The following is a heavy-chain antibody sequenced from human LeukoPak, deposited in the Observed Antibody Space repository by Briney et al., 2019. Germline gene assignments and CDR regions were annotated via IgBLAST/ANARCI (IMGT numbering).Heavy chain of an antibody. CDR1: SGSISSGGYY. CDR2: IYYSGST. J-gene: IGHJ4*02. V-gene: IGHV4-31*03. D-gene: IGHD1-26*01. CDR3: ARGGSVGANFFDY. Sequence: SETLSLTCTVSSGSISSGGYYWSWIRQHPGKGLEWIGYIYYSGSTYYNPSLKSRVTISVDTSKNQFSLKLSSVTAADTAVYYCARGGSVGANFFDYWGQGTLVTVSS.